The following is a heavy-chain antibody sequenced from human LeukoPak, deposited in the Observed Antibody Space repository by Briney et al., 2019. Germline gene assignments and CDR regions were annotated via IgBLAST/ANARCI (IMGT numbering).Heavy chain of an antibody. J-gene: IGHJ4*02. Sequence: GASVKVSCKASGYTFTGYYMHWVRQAPGQGVEGMGWINPNRGGTNYAQKFQGRVTMTRDTSISTASMALSSLRSAATAVYSCARNEILGRFLEWFSGWGQGTLVTVSS. CDR3: ARNEILGRFLEWFSG. D-gene: IGHD3-3*01. V-gene: IGHV1-2*02. CDR2: INPNRGGT. CDR1: GYTFTGYY.